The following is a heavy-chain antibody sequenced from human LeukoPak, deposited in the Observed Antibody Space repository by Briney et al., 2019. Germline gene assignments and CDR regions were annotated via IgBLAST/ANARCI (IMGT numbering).Heavy chain of an antibody. CDR3: ARAEVLVNWNYSPVWFDP. D-gene: IGHD1-7*01. V-gene: IGHV4-34*01. CDR2: INHSGSI. J-gene: IGHJ5*02. Sequence: SETLSLTCAVYGGSFSGYYWSWIRQPPGKGLEWIGEINHSGSINYNPSLKSRVTISVDTSKNQFSLKLSSVTAADTAVYYCARAEVLVNWNYSPVWFDPWGQGTLVTVSS. CDR1: GGSFSGYY.